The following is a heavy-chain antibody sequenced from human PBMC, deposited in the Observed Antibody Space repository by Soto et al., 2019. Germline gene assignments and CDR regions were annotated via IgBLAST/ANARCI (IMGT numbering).Heavy chain of an antibody. CDR3: ARDLTIVPATHPRLENYGMDV. J-gene: IGHJ6*02. CDR2: ISPYNGHT. V-gene: IGHV1-18*01. Sequence: QVKLVQSAAEVKKTGASVKVSCKASGYSLTSYGISWVRRAPGQGLEWMGWISPYNGHTQFVQRFQGRVSMTTDTSTKTAYMELRNLRSDDTAHYYCARDLTIVPATHPRLENYGMDVWGQGTTVIVSS. D-gene: IGHD2-2*01. CDR1: GYSLTSYG.